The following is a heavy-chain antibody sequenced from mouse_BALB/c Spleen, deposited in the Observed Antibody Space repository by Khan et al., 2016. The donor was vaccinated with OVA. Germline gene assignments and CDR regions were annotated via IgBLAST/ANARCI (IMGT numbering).Heavy chain of an antibody. V-gene: IGHV2-2*02. CDR1: GFSLANYS. CDR3: ARRGYDYGRGALFAY. J-gene: IGHJ3*01. Sequence: QMQLKQSGPGLVQPSQSLSITCTVSGFSLANYSVHWVRQSPGKGLEWLGVIWSAGSTDYNAAFISRLTISKDNSRSQVFFKMNSLQPNDTAIYYCARRGYDYGRGALFAYWGQGTLVTVSA. CDR2: IWSAGST. D-gene: IGHD2-4*01.